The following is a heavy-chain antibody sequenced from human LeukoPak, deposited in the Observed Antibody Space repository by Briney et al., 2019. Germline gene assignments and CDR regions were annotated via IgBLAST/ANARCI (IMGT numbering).Heavy chain of an antibody. CDR3: ARPARYYYYGMDV. V-gene: IGHV4-61*08. J-gene: IGHJ6*02. Sequence: SETLSLTCTVSGGSISSGGYSWTWIRQHSGKGLEWIGYIYYTGSTYYNPSLKSRVTISVDTSKNQFSLKLSSVTAADTAVYYCARPARYYYYGMDVWGQGTTVTVSS. CDR1: GGSISSGGYS. CDR2: IYYTGST.